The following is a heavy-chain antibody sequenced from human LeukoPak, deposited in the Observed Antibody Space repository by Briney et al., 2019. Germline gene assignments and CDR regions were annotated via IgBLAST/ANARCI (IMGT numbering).Heavy chain of an antibody. CDR2: INPSGGST. V-gene: IGHV1-46*01. CDR3: ARSSGGYYFDY. CDR1: GCTFTSYY. D-gene: IGHD6-19*01. J-gene: IGHJ4*02. Sequence: ASVKVSCKASGCTFTSYYMHWVRQAPGQGLEWMGIINPSGGSTSYAQKFQGRVTMTRDTSTSTVYMELSSLRSEDTAVYYCARSSGGYYFDYWGQGTLVTVSS.